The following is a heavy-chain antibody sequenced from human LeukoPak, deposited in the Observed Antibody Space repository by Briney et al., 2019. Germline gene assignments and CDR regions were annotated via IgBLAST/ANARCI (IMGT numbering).Heavy chain of an antibody. Sequence: PSETLSLTCAVSGGSISSGGYSWSWIRQPPGKRLEWIGCIYSSGSTNYNPSLKSRVTISVDKSKNQFSLKLSSVTAADTAVYYCARVRAVGAHYPAFDIWGQGTMVTVSS. CDR1: GGSISSGGYS. CDR3: ARVRAVGAHYPAFDI. V-gene: IGHV4-30-4*07. D-gene: IGHD1-26*01. CDR2: IYSSGST. J-gene: IGHJ3*02.